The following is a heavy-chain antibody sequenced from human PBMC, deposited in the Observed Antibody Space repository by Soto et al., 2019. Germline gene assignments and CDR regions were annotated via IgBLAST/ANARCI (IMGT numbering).Heavy chain of an antibody. J-gene: IGHJ4*02. CDR1: GGSFSGYY. V-gene: IGHV4-34*01. CDR2: INHSGST. CDR3: ARGRRASYFDY. Sequence: QVQLQQWGAGLLKPSETLSLTCAVYGGSFSGYYWSWIRQPPGKGLEWIGEINHSGSTNYNPSLKSXXTXSXXTSKNQFSLKLSSVTAADTAVYYCARGRRASYFDYWGQGTLVTVSS.